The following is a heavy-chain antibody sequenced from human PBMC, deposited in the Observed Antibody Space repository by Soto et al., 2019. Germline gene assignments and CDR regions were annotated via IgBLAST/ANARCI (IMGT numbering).Heavy chain of an antibody. CDR2: INHSGST. Sequence: SKTLSLTCAVYGGSFSGYYWSWIRQPPGKGLEWIGEINHSGSTNYNPSLKSRVTISVDTSKNQFSLKLSSVTAADTAVYYCARVREPLTGGPWFDPWGQGTLVTVS. J-gene: IGHJ5*02. CDR1: GGSFSGYY. D-gene: IGHD1-26*01. CDR3: ARVREPLTGGPWFDP. V-gene: IGHV4-34*01.